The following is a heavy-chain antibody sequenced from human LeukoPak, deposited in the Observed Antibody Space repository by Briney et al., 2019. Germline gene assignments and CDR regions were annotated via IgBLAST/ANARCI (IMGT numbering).Heavy chain of an antibody. V-gene: IGHV4-39*07. CDR1: GGPIVASDYY. J-gene: IGHJ4*02. CDR3: ARDLGPYFDY. Sequence: PSETLSLTCTVSGGPIVASDYYWGWLRQSPEKGLEWIGRIYTSGSTNYNPSLKSRVTMSVDTSKNQFSLKLSSVTAADTAVYYCARDLGPYFDYWGQGTLVTVSS. CDR2: IYTSGST.